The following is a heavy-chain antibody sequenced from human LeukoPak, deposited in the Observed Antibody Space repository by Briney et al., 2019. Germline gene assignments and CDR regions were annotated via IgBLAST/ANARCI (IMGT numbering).Heavy chain of an antibody. V-gene: IGHV1-2*02. CDR3: ASLNCNNGVCYNFDY. CDR2: INPNSGGT. Sequence: ASVKVSCKTSGYTFTGYYIHWVRQAPGQGLEWMGWINPNSGGTKYAQKFQGRVTLTRDTSVTTAYMELRRLRSDDTAVYFCASLNCNNGVCYNFDYWGQGTLVTVSS. J-gene: IGHJ4*02. D-gene: IGHD2-8*01. CDR1: GYTFTGYY.